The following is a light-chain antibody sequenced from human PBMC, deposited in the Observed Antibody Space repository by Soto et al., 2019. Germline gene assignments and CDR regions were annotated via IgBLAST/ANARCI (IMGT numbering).Light chain of an antibody. J-gene: IGLJ1*01. CDR3: TSYAGSNIYG. CDR1: SSDVGGYNYVGYNY. CDR2: EVT. V-gene: IGLV2-8*01. Sequence: QSVLTQPPSASGSPGQSVTISCAGTSSDVGGYNYVGYNYVSWYQQHPGKAPKLMIYEVTKRPSGVPDRFSGSKSGNTASLTVSGLQAEDEADYYCTSYAGSNIYGFGAGTRSPS.